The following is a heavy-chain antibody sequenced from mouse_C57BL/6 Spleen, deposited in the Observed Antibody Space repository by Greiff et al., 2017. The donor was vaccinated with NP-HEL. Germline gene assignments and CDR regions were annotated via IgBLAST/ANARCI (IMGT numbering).Heavy chain of an antibody. D-gene: IGHD3-1*01. CDR3: ARGARMDY. CDR1: GYTFTSYG. J-gene: IGHJ4*01. CDR2: IYPRSGNT. Sequence: QVQLKQSGAELARPGASVKLSCKASGYTFTSYGISWVKQRTGQGLEWIGEIYPRSGNTYYNEKFKGKATLTADKSSSTAYMELRSLTSEDSAVYFCARGARMDYWGQGTSVTVSS. V-gene: IGHV1-81*01.